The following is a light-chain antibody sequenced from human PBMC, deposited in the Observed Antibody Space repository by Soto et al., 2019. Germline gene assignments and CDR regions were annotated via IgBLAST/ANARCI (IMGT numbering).Light chain of an antibody. J-gene: IGKJ1*01. CDR1: QSVSSSY. V-gene: IGKV3-20*01. CDR2: GAS. Sequence: EIVLTQSPGTLSLYQGERATLSCRASQSVSSSYLAWYQQNRGQAPRLLIYGASSRAPGIPDRFGGSGSGTDFTLTISRLEPEDFAVYYCQQYGSSRWTFGQGTKVDIK. CDR3: QQYGSSRWT.